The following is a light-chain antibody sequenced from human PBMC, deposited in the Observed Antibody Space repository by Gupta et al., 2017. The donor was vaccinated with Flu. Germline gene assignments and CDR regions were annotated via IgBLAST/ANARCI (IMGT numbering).Light chain of an antibody. CDR1: TGSVGSNNY. CDR3: VLYMGNGISV. V-gene: IGLV8-61*01. J-gene: IGLJ3*02. Sequence: VTVTGACTTGSVGSNNYPSGYQQAPCQPPRSLIYTTTTRAAGVPGRFSGSIRGNKAALTIAGAQADDESDYYCVLYMGNGISVFGGGIRLTVL. CDR2: TTT.